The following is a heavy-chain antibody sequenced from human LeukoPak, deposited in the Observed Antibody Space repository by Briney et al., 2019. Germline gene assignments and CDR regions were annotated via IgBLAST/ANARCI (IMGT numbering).Heavy chain of an antibody. CDR1: GYTFTSYG. CDR3: AGPSSGWYCLDY. Sequence: ASVKVSCKASGYTFTSYGISWVRQAPGQGLEWMGWISAYNGNTNYAQKLQGRVTMTTHTSTSTAYMELRSLRSDDTAVYYCAGPSSGWYCLDYWGQGTLVTVSS. D-gene: IGHD6-19*01. V-gene: IGHV1-18*01. CDR2: ISAYNGNT. J-gene: IGHJ4*02.